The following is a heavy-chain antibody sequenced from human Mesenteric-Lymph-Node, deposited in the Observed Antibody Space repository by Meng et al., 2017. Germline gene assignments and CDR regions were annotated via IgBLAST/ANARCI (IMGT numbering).Heavy chain of an antibody. Sequence: GESLKISCRASGYSFTHYWIGWVRQMPGKGLEWMGIIYPGDSNTRYSPSFQGQVTFSADTSITTVYLQWTSLKASDSAMYYCATLGYGVGEFDYWGQGTLVTVSS. CDR3: ATLGYGVGEFDY. CDR2: IYPGDSNT. D-gene: IGHD4/OR15-4a*01. CDR1: GYSFTHYW. V-gene: IGHV5-51*01. J-gene: IGHJ4*02.